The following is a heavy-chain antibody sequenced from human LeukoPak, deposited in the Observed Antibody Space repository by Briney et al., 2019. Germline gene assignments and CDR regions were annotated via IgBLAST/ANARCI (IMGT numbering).Heavy chain of an antibody. Sequence: GGSLRLSCAASGFTLSYYYVSWIRQAPGKGLEWVAFISNSGFTTYYADSVKGRFTVSRDNAKDSVSLQMDSLRADDTARYYCAREDSGGNSFDYWGQGAQVTVS. CDR1: GFTLSYYY. J-gene: IGHJ4*02. CDR3: AREDSGGNSFDY. CDR2: ISNSGFTT. V-gene: IGHV3-11*01. D-gene: IGHD4/OR15-4a*01.